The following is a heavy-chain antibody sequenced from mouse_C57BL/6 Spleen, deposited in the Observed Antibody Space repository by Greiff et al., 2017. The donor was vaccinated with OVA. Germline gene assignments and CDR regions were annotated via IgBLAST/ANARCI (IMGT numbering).Heavy chain of an antibody. CDR2: ILPGGGST. D-gene: IGHD1-1*01. CDR3: ARKEGITTVEEMDY. J-gene: IGHJ4*01. V-gene: IGHV1-9*01. CDR1: GYTFTGYW. Sequence: QVQLQQSGAELMKPGASVKLSCKATGYTFTGYWIEWVKQRPGHGLEWIGEILPGGGSTNYNEKFKGKATFTADTSSNTAYMQLSSLTTEDSAIYYCARKEGITTVEEMDYWGQGTSVTVSS.